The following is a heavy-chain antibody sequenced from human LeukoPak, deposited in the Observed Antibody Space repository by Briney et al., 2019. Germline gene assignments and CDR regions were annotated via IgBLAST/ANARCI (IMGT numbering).Heavy chain of an antibody. D-gene: IGHD2-2*01. CDR1: GGSISSYY. CDR2: IYYSGST. Sequence: PSETLSLTCTVSGGSISSYYWSWIRQPPGKGLEWIGYIYYSGSTNYNPSLKSRVTISVDTSNNQFSLKLSSVTAADTAVYYCARGVPAAIDSYYFDYWGQGTLVTVSS. V-gene: IGHV4-59*01. J-gene: IGHJ4*02. CDR3: ARGVPAAIDSYYFDY.